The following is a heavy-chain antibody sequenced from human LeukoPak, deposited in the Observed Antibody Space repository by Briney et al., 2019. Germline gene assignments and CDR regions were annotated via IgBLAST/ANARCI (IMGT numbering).Heavy chain of an antibody. CDR1: GFTFSNAW. V-gene: IGHV3-30*18. Sequence: GGSLRLSCAASGFTFSNAWMNWVRQAPGKGLEWVAVISYDGSNKYYADSVKGRFTISRDNSKNTLYLQMNSLRAEDTAVYYCAKDSSGRWGQGTLVTVSS. D-gene: IGHD6-19*01. CDR2: ISYDGSNK. CDR3: AKDSSGR. J-gene: IGHJ4*02.